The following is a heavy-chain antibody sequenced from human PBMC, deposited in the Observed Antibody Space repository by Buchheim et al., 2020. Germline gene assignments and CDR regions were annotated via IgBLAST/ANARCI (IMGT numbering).Heavy chain of an antibody. Sequence: QVQLVQSGAEVKKPGSSVKVSCKASGDTFSTYVISWVRQAPGQGLEWMGGIIPIFATTNYAHKFQGRVTITADKSTSTAYMELSSLRSEDTAVYYCATTLGYCSGGSFRSYWYFDLWGRGTL. J-gene: IGHJ2*01. CDR1: GDTFSTYV. CDR3: ATTLGYCSGGSFRSYWYFDL. CDR2: IIPIFATT. D-gene: IGHD2-15*01. V-gene: IGHV1-69*06.